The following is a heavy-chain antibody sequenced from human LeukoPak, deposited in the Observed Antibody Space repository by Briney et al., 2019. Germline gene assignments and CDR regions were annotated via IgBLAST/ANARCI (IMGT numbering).Heavy chain of an antibody. V-gene: IGHV3-74*01. J-gene: IGHJ4*02. Sequence: GGSLRLSRAASGFTFSSYWMHWVRQVPGKGLVWVSHINRDGTTTTYADSVKGRFTISRDNAANTLFLQMNSLRVEDTAVYYCARDRGLVNDYWGQGTLVTVSS. CDR3: ARDRGLVNDY. D-gene: IGHD6-6*01. CDR1: GFTFSSYW. CDR2: INRDGTTT.